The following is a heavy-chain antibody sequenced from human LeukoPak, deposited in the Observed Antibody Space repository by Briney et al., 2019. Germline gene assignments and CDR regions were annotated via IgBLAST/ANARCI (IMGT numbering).Heavy chain of an antibody. V-gene: IGHV4-39*01. Sequence: SETLSLTCSVSDGSISSGYYYWAWIRQPPGKGPEWIGSIYYSGTTYPNSSLKSRVTISVDTSKNQFSLKLSSVTAAETAVYYCARFDYAGPRGNYFDYWGQGTLVTVSS. CDR2: IYYSGTT. J-gene: IGHJ4*02. CDR1: DGSISSGYYY. CDR3: ARFDYAGPRGNYFDY. D-gene: IGHD4-23*01.